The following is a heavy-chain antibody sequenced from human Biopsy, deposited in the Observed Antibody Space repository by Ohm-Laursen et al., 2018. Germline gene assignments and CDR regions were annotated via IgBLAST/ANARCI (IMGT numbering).Heavy chain of an antibody. V-gene: IGHV1-69*13. CDR1: GVTFDTYA. J-gene: IGHJ3*01. CDR3: VGGQRGPPIGVTVPGDAFDL. CDR2: RIPYFNTI. Sequence: SVKVSCKASGVTFDTYAFGWVRQAPGQGLEWMGGRIPYFNTIYYARNFQDRAVITADRSARTTDTQLSGLRPDDTAVYYCVGGQRGPPIGVTVPGDAFDLWGPGTMVTVS. D-gene: IGHD2/OR15-2a*01.